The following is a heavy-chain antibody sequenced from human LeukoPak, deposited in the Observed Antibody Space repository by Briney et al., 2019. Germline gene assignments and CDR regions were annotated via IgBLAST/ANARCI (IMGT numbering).Heavy chain of an antibody. D-gene: IGHD5-12*01. CDR2: IYTSGST. Sequence: PSQTLYLTCTVYGGSISSGSYYWSWIRHPAGKGLEWIGRIYTSGSTNYNPSLKSRVTISVDTSKNQFSLKLSSVTAADTAVYYCAREWLRNTDYWGQGTLVTVSS. CDR3: AREWLRNTDY. CDR1: GGSISSGSYY. J-gene: IGHJ4*02. V-gene: IGHV4-61*02.